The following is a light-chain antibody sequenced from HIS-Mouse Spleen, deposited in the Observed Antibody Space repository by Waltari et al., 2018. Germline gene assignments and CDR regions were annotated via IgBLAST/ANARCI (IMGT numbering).Light chain of an antibody. V-gene: IGLV3-10*01. J-gene: IGLJ2*01. CDR1: ALPKKY. Sequence: SYELTQPPSVSVSPGQTARITCSGDALPKKYAYWYQQKSGQAPVLVIYEDSKRPPGIPGRFSGSSSGTMATLTISGAQVEDGADYYCYSTDSSGNHRVFGGGTKLTVL. CDR3: YSTDSSGNHRV. CDR2: EDS.